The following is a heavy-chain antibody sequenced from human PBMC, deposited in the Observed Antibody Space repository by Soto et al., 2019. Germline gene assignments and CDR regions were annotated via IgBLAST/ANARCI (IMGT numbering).Heavy chain of an antibody. J-gene: IGHJ4*02. CDR3: ARDRHDYSNYGVDY. V-gene: IGHV3-11*01. Sequence: LRLSCAASGFTFSDYYMSWIRQAPGKGLEWVSYISSSGSTIYYADSVKGRFTISRDNAKNSLYLQMNSLRAEDTAVYYCARDRHDYSNYGVDYWGQGTLVTVSS. CDR2: ISSSGSTI. D-gene: IGHD4-4*01. CDR1: GFTFSDYY.